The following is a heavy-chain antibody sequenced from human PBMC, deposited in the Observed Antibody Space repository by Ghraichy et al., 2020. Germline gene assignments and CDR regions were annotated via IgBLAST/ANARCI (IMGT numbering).Heavy chain of an antibody. CDR3: AKDRDPWNSLQDWFDS. D-gene: IGHD4-11*01. J-gene: IGHJ5*01. Sequence: GGSLRLSCVSSGFTFHSHAMSWVRQAPGEGLEWVSSVSGSATRTDYVDSVKGRFTISRDNSKNTLYLQMNSLRAEDTAVYYCAKDRDPWNSLQDWFDSWGQVTLVTVSS. V-gene: IGHV3-23*01. CDR1: GFTFHSHA. CDR2: VSGSATRT.